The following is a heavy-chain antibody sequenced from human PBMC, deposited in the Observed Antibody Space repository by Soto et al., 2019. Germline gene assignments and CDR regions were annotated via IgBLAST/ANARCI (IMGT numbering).Heavy chain of an antibody. J-gene: IGHJ4*02. CDR1: GGSISDYY. CDR2: IYYSGST. CDR3: ARDAVYHASGIDY. Sequence: SETLSLTCTVSGGSISDYYWSWIRQPPGKGLEWNGYIYYSGSTNYNPSLKSQVTISVDTSKNQFSLKLISVTAADTAVYYCARDAVYHASGIDYWGQGTLVTVSS. D-gene: IGHD3-10*01. V-gene: IGHV4-59*01.